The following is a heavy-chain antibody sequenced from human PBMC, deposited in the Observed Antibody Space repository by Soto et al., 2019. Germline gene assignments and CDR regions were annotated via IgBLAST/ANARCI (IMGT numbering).Heavy chain of an antibody. Sequence: PGGSLRLSCAASGFTVSSNYMSWVRQAPGKGLEWVSVIYSGGSTYYADSVKGRFTISRDNSKNTLYLQMNSLRAEDTAVYYCARHRYYYDSSGYFFPYYFDYWGQGTLVTVSS. CDR2: IYSGGST. V-gene: IGHV3-53*01. CDR1: GFTVSSNY. J-gene: IGHJ4*02. CDR3: ARHRYYYDSSGYFFPYYFDY. D-gene: IGHD3-22*01.